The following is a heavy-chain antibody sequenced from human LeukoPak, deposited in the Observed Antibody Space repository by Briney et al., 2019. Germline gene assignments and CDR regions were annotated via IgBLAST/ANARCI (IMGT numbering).Heavy chain of an antibody. J-gene: IGHJ3*02. D-gene: IGHD1-26*01. V-gene: IGHV4-39*01. CDR3: ASFSGSYYAFDI. CDR1: GGSISSSSYY. Sequence: PSETLSLTCTVSGGSISSSSYYWGWIRQPPGKGLGWIGSIYYSGSTYYNPSLKSRVTISVDTSKNQFSLKLSSVTAADTAVYYCASFSGSYYAFDIWGQGTMVTVSS. CDR2: IYYSGST.